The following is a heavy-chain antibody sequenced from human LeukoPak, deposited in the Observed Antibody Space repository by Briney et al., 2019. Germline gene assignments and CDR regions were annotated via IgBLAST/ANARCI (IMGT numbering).Heavy chain of an antibody. V-gene: IGHV4-4*02. J-gene: IGHJ4*02. D-gene: IGHD3-10*01. Sequence: SETLSLTCTVSLDSTTSNFWSWVRQPPGKGLEWIGEIHRSGSPNYSPSLQSRVTISIDRSRNQIVLELSSVTAADTAVYYCAREILGGFNPGAYWGQGTLVTVSS. CDR2: IHRSGSP. CDR1: LDSTTSNF. CDR3: AREILGGFNPGAY.